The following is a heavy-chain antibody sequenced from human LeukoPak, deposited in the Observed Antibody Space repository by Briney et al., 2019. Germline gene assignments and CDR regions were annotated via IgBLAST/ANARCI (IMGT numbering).Heavy chain of an antibody. V-gene: IGHV2-5*02. CDR1: GLSLPTAGVG. Sequence: SGPTLIHPSRPLTLSYNSSGLSLPTAGVGGDGIRQPPGKALQWLALIYWDDDKRYSPSLKSRLTITKDTSKNQVFLTITNRDPVDTATYYCAHRLSGAYDYWGQGTLVIVSS. D-gene: IGHD7-27*01. CDR2: IYWDDDK. J-gene: IGHJ4*02. CDR3: AHRLSGAYDY.